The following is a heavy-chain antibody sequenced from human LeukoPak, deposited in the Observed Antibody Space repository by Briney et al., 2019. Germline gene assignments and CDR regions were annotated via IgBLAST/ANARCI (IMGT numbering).Heavy chain of an antibody. CDR1: GGSFSGYY. CDR2: INHSGST. D-gene: IGHD3-10*01. V-gene: IGHV4-34*01. CDR3: ARLGYIGGRGSGSYYSGSYQHNDY. Sequence: PSETLSLTCAVYGGSFSGYYWSWIRQPPGKGLEWLGEINHSGSTNYNPSLKSRVTISVDTSKNQFSLKLSSVTAADTAVYYCARLGYIGGRGSGSYYSGSYQHNDYWGQGTLVTVSS. J-gene: IGHJ4*02.